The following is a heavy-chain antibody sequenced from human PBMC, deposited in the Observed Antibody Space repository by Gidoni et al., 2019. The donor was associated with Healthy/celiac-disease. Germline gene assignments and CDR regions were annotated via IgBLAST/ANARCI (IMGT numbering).Heavy chain of an antibody. Sequence: EVQLVESGGGLVQPGRSLRLSCAASGFTFDDYAMHWARQAPGKGLEWVSGISWNSGSIGYADSVKGRFTISRDNAKNSLYLQMNSLRAEDTALYYCAKDGYGYSSGWYFDYWGQGTLVTVSS. D-gene: IGHD6-19*01. CDR3: AKDGYGYSSGWYFDY. CDR1: GFTFDDYA. V-gene: IGHV3-9*01. J-gene: IGHJ4*02. CDR2: ISWNSGSI.